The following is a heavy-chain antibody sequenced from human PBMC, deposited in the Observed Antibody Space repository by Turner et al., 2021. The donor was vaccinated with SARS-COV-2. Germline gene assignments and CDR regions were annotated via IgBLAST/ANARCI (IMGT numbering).Heavy chain of an antibody. J-gene: IGHJ6*02. Sequence: QVQLQQWGAGLLKPSETLSLTCAIYGGSFSGYEWTWIRQPPGKGLEWIGQMNLRGTTDSNPFLKSRVTLSGDRAKNQFSLNLTSVTAADTAVYYCAKLGGTRAGKYYFDKDVWGQGTTVTVSS. CDR1: GGSFSGYE. CDR2: MNLRGTT. V-gene: IGHV4-34*01. D-gene: IGHD3-9*01. CDR3: AKLGGTRAGKYYFDKDV.